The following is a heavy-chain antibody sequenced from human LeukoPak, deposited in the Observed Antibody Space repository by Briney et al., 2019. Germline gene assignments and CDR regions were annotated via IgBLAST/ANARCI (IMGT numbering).Heavy chain of an antibody. CDR1: GYTFTSYG. Sequence: ASVKVSCKASGYTFTSYGISWVRQAPGQGLEWMGWISAYNGNTNYAQKLQGRVTMTTDTSTSTAYMELSRLRSDDTAVYYCARFLWFGELDYFDYWGQGTLVTVSS. V-gene: IGHV1-18*01. D-gene: IGHD3-10*01. J-gene: IGHJ4*02. CDR2: ISAYNGNT. CDR3: ARFLWFGELDYFDY.